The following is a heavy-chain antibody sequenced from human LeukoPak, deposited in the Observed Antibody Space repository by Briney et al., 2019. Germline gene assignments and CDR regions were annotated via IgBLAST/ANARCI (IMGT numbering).Heavy chain of an antibody. CDR2: INRSGST. CDR3: ARGRSSGLSSSIDN. V-gene: IGHV4-34*01. J-gene: IGHJ4*02. CDR1: GGSFSAYY. Sequence: SETLSLTCAVYGGSFSAYYWSGIRQSPGKGLDWSGEINRSGSTNYTPSLKSRVTMSLDTSKNQFSLRLKSVTAADTALYYCARGRSSGLSSSIDNWGQGTLVTVSS. D-gene: IGHD6-19*01.